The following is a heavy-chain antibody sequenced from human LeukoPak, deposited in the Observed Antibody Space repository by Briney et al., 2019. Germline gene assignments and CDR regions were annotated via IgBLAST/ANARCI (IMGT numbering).Heavy chain of an antibody. CDR3: ARDAASGTWNGEYFFYYMDV. J-gene: IGHJ6*03. V-gene: IGHV3-30*04. CDR2: VSSDGSHK. Sequence: GGSLRLSCAVSGFTFSSYAVHWVRQAPGKGLEWVTLVSSDGSHKDYADSVKGRFTISRDNSNNTLHLQMNSLRVEDTAVYYCARDAASGTWNGEYFFYYMDVWGKGTTVTVS. CDR1: GFTFSSYA. D-gene: IGHD2/OR15-2a*01.